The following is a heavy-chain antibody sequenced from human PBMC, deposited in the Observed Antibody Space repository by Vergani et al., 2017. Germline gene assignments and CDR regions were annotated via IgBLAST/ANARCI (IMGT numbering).Heavy chain of an antibody. CDR2: IHHSGDT. V-gene: IGHV4-38-2*01. CDR1: DSSIMTNPY. D-gene: IGHD3-10*01. CDR3: ARHRGSGGVFPSSYFYGMDV. J-gene: IGHJ6*02. Sequence: QVQLQESGPGLVKPSETLTLTCDVSDSSIMTNPYWGWFRQSPGTGLEWIGCIHHSGDTHYNSSLKCRVSISIVSSSKFSLSLTSVTAADTAIYYCARHRGSGGVFPSSYFYGMDVWGHGTTVIVSS.